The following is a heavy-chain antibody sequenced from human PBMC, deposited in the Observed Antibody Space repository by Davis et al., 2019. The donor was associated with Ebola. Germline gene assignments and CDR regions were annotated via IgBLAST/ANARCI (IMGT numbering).Heavy chain of an antibody. J-gene: IGHJ6*03. Sequence: SETLSLTCTVSGGSISSGGYYWSWIRKHPGKGLEWIGYIYYSGSTYYNPSLKSRVTISVDTSKNQFSLKLSSVTAADTAVYYCAREGRSDSSGFYYYYYYMDVWGKGTTVTVSS. CDR2: IYYSGST. V-gene: IGHV4-31*03. D-gene: IGHD3-22*01. CDR1: GGSISSGGYY. CDR3: AREGRSDSSGFYYYYYYMDV.